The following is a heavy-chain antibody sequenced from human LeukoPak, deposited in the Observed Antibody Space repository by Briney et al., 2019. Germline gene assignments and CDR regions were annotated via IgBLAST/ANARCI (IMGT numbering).Heavy chain of an antibody. D-gene: IGHD5-12*01. CDR3: AKAGDIYYFDY. CDR1: GFTFSSYA. V-gene: IGHV3-23*01. Sequence: PGGSLRLSCAASGFTFSSYAMSWVRQAPGKGLVWVSTISGSGDSTYYADSVKGRFTISRDNSKNTLYLQMNSLRAEDTAVYYCAKAGDIYYFDYWGQGTLVTVSS. CDR2: ISGSGDST. J-gene: IGHJ4*02.